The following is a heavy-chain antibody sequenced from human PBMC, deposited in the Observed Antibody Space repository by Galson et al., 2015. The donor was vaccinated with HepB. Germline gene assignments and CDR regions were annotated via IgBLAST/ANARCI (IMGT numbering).Heavy chain of an antibody. D-gene: IGHD1-26*01. Sequence: SLRLSCAASGFSFTSYAMSWVRQAPRKGLEWVSSLSSSGGNTYYADSVKGRFTISRDSSKNTLYLQMNSLRAEDTALYYCAKEVSLGAAAGRWEFYYGMDVWGQGTTVTVSS. CDR1: GFSFTSYA. V-gene: IGHV3-23*01. J-gene: IGHJ6*02. CDR2: LSSSGGNT. CDR3: AKEVSLGAAAGRWEFYYGMDV.